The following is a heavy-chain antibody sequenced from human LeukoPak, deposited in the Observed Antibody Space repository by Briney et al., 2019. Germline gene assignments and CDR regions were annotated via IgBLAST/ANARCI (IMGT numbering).Heavy chain of an antibody. V-gene: IGHV4-4*07. CDR3: AALKVAAADNYFDY. D-gene: IGHD6-13*01. CDR2: ISTAGST. Sequence: SETLSLTCTVSGDSSSHYWTRIRLPAGKGLEGIGRISTAGSTNYNTSLKNRITMSVDTSQNQFSLKLSSVTAADTAVYYCAALKVAAADNYFDYWGQGTLVTVSS. CDR1: GDSSSHY. J-gene: IGHJ4*02.